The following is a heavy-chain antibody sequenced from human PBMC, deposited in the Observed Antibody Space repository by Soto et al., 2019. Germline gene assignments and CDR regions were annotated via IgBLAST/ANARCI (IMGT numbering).Heavy chain of an antibody. CDR2: ISTNSRYT. CDR3: ARVYDILTSAWLDP. D-gene: IGHD3-9*01. Sequence: PGGPLRLSCPASGFTLSDYYMTWIRQAPGKGLEWISYISTNSRYTKYADSVRGRFTISRDDAKNSLYLQMNSLRVEDTAVYYCARVYDILTSAWLDPWGQGTLVTVSS. J-gene: IGHJ5*02. CDR1: GFTLSDYY. V-gene: IGHV3-11*03.